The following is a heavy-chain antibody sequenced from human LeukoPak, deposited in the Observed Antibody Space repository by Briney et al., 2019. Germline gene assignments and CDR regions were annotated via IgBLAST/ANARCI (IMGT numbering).Heavy chain of an antibody. J-gene: IGHJ4*02. Sequence: GRSLRLSCAASGFTFSRAWMSWVRQAPGKGLEWVGRIKSNSDGGTTDYAAPVKGRFTISRDHSKNTLFLQMNSLKAEDTAVYYCTTIGSAVAGYFDYWGQGSLVTVSS. CDR2: IKSNSDGGTT. D-gene: IGHD6-19*01. CDR3: TTIGSAVAGYFDY. V-gene: IGHV3-15*01. CDR1: GFTFSRAW.